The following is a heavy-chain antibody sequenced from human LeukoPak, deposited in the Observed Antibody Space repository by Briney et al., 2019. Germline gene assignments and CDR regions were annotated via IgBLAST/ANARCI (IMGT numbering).Heavy chain of an antibody. D-gene: IGHD3-3*01. J-gene: IGHJ3*02. Sequence: GGSLKLSCAASGFTFSSYAMSWVRQAPGKGLEWVSAISGSGGSTYYADSVKGRFTISRDNSKNTLYLQMNSLRAEDTAVYYCAKGTHYDFWSGYYQGAFDIWGQGTMVTVSS. CDR2: ISGSGGST. CDR1: GFTFSSYA. V-gene: IGHV3-23*01. CDR3: AKGTHYDFWSGYYQGAFDI.